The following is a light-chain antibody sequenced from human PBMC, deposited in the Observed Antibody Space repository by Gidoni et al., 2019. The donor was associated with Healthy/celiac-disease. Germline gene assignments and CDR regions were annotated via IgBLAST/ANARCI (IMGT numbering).Light chain of an antibody. CDR2: GAS. J-gene: IGKJ1*01. Sequence: EIVLTQSPGTLSLSPGERSTLSCRASQSVSSSYLAWYQQKPGQATRLLIYGASSRATGIPDRFSGSGSGTDFTLTISRLEPEDFAVYYCQQYGSSPRTFGQGTKVE. CDR3: QQYGSSPRT. V-gene: IGKV3-20*01. CDR1: QSVSSSY.